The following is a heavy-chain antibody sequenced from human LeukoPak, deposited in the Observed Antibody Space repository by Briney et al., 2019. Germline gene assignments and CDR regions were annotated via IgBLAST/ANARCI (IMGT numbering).Heavy chain of an antibody. CDR2: ISGSAVHS. D-gene: IGHD1-1*01. CDR1: GFIFSSYG. CDR3: AKTPYDNYQYYFDY. V-gene: IGHV3-23*01. J-gene: IGHJ4*02. Sequence: PGGSLRLSCTASGFIFSSYGMSWVRQTPEKGLEWVSSISGSAVHSFYADSVKGRFTISRDNSRNTLFLQMNSLRAEDTAVYYCAKTPYDNYQYYFDYWGQGILVTVSS.